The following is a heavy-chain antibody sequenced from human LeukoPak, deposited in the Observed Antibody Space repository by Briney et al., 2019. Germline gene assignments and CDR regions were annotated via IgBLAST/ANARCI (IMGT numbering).Heavy chain of an antibody. V-gene: IGHV3-7*01. J-gene: IGHJ4*02. Sequence: PGGSVTLSCAAAGVTLNNYWMSWLRQATGEGLEWVANIKKDGSEKDFVDSVKGRFTISRDNAKNSLYLQMNSLRAEDTAVYYCARDAETYDWSGGYFDYWGQGTLVTVSS. D-gene: IGHD3-3*01. CDR3: ARDAETYDWSGGYFDY. CDR1: GVTLNNYW. CDR2: IKKDGSEK.